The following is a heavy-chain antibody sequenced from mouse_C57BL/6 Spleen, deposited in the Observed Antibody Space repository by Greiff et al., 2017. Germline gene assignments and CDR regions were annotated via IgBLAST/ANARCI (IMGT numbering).Heavy chain of an antibody. V-gene: IGHV1-53*01. J-gene: IGHJ2*01. D-gene: IGHD2-2*01. CDR1: GYTFTSYW. CDR3: ARSGVYYGYEGYFDY. Sequence: QVQLQQPGTELVKPGASVKLSCKASGYTFTSYWMHWVKQRPGQGLEWIGNINPSNGGTNYNEKFKSKATLTVAKSSSTAYMQLSSLTSEDSAVYYCARSGVYYGYEGYFDYWGQGTTRTVSS. CDR2: INPSNGGT.